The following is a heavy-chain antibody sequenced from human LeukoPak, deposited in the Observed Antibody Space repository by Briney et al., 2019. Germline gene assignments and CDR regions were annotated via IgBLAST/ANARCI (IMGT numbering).Heavy chain of an antibody. CDR2: ISYDGSNK. J-gene: IGHJ4*02. CDR1: GFTFSSYA. V-gene: IGHV3-30*01. D-gene: IGHD3-22*01. CDR3: ARDSGDYYDSSGPGGY. Sequence: GGSLRLSCAASGFTFSSYAMHWVRQAPGKGLEWVAVISYDGSNKYYADSVKGRFTISRDNSKNTLYLQMNSLRAEDMAVYYCARDSGDYYDSSGPGGYWGQGTLVTVSS.